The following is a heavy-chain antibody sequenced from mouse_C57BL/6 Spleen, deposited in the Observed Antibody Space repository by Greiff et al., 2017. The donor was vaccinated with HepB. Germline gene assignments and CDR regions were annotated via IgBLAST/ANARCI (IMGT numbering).Heavy chain of an antibody. CDR1: GYAFSSYW. V-gene: IGHV1-80*01. CDR2: IYPGDGDT. Sequence: VQLQQSGAELVKPGASVKISCKASGYAFSSYWMNWVKQRPGKGLGWIGQIYPGDGDTNYNGKFKGKATLTADKSSSTAYLQLSSLTSEDSAVYFCARWGLITTVVDRYFDVWGTGTTVTVSS. D-gene: IGHD1-1*01. J-gene: IGHJ1*03. CDR3: ARWGLITTVVDRYFDV.